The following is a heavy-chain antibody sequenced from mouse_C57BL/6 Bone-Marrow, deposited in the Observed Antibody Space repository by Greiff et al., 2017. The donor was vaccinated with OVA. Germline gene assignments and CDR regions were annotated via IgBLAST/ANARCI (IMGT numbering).Heavy chain of an antibody. CDR3: ARGSNAWFAY. CDR1: GFTFSDYG. D-gene: IGHD2-5*01. V-gene: IGHV5-17*01. CDR2: ISSGSSTI. J-gene: IGHJ3*01. Sequence: EVNVVESGGGLVKPGGSLKLSCAASGFTFSDYGMHWVRQAPEKGLEWVAYISSGSSTIYYADTVKGRFTISRDNAKNTLFLQMTSLRSEDTAMYYCARGSNAWFAYWGQGTLVTVSA.